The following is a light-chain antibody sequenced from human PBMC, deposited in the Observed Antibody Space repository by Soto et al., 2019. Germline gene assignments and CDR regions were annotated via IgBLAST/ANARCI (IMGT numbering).Light chain of an antibody. J-gene: IGKJ4*01. CDR2: GVS. CDR3: QQYSQWPLT. V-gene: IGKV3-15*01. CDR1: QSVTSN. Sequence: EIVMTQSPGTLSVSPGERATLSCGASQSVTSNLAWYQQKPGQAPSLLMYGVSTRATGIPARFGGSGSATEFTLTISSLQSEDFAVYYCQQYSQWPLTFGGGTKVDIK.